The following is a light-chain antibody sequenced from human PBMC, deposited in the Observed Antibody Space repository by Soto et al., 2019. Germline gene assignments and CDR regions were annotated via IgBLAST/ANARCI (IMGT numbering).Light chain of an antibody. CDR3: QQYNSFPWT. J-gene: IGKJ1*01. V-gene: IGKV1-5*03. Sequence: DIQMTHSPSTLSASVGDRVTITCRASQSISSWLAWYQQKPGKAPNLLIYKASSLERGVPSRFSGSGSGTDFTLTISSLQPDDFATYYCQQYNSFPWTFGRGTKV. CDR1: QSISSW. CDR2: KAS.